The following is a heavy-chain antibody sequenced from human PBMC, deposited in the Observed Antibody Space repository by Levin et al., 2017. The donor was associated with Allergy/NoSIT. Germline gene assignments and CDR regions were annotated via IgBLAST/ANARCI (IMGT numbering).Heavy chain of an antibody. J-gene: IGHJ4*02. CDR1: GYSFSSYW. V-gene: IGHV5-51*01. D-gene: IGHD6-19*01. CDR3: ARVGAVAGTSADY. CDR2: IYPGDSDT. Sequence: GESLKISCKSSGYSFSSYWIGWVRQMPGKGLEWMGIIYPGDSDTRYSQSFPGQVTISVDKTISTAYLQWSSLKASDTAMYYCARVGAVAGTSADYWGQGTLVTVSS.